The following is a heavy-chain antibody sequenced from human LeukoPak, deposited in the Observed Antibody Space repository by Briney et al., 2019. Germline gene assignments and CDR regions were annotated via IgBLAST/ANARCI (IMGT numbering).Heavy chain of an antibody. CDR3: ARDIVGATFDY. CDR1: GFTISSYW. Sequence: GGSLRLSCAASGFTISSYWMNWVRQAPGKGLEWVANIKQDGSEKKYVDSVKGRFTISRDNAKNTLYLQMNSLRAEDTAVYYCARDIVGATFDYWGQGTLVTVSS. J-gene: IGHJ4*02. CDR2: IKQDGSEK. D-gene: IGHD1-26*01. V-gene: IGHV3-7*01.